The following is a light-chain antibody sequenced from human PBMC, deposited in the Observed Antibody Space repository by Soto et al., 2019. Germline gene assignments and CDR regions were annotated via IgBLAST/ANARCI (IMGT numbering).Light chain of an antibody. Sequence: EVALTQSPGTLSLSPGARATLSCRASQNIANNYLTWYQQKPGQAPRVLIYDASTRATGIPDRFSGSGSGTDFTLTISRLETEDSAVYYCQQYGSSPWTFGQGTKVDIK. CDR1: QNIANNY. CDR2: DAS. J-gene: IGKJ1*01. V-gene: IGKV3-20*01. CDR3: QQYGSSPWT.